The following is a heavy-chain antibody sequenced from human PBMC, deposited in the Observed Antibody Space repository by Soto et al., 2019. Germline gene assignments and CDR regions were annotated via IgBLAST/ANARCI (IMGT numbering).Heavy chain of an antibody. D-gene: IGHD6-6*01. CDR1: GFSLTTSGVG. J-gene: IGHJ3*02. V-gene: IGHV2-5*02. CDR2: IYWDDEK. Sequence: QITLKESGPTLVKPTQTLTLTCTFSGFSLTTSGVGVGWIRQPPGKALEWLALIYWDDEKRYSPSLQSRLTITKDPSKNQGDLTVTNMNPTDTGTYYCANRPYASSDDAFDMWGQGTMVYVSS. CDR3: ANRPYASSDDAFDM.